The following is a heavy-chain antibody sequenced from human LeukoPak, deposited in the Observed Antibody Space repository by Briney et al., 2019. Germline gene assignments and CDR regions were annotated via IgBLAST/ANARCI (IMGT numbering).Heavy chain of an antibody. V-gene: IGHV4-39*01. CDR3: ARQTVAGTVKYFDY. CDR2: IYYSGST. D-gene: IGHD6-19*01. Sequence: PSETLSLTCTVSGGSISSSSYYWGWIRQPPGKGLEWIGSIYYSGSTYYNPSLKSRVTISVDTSKNQFSLKLSSVTAADTAVYYCARQTVAGTVKYFDYWGQGTLVTVSS. CDR1: GGSISSSSYY. J-gene: IGHJ4*02.